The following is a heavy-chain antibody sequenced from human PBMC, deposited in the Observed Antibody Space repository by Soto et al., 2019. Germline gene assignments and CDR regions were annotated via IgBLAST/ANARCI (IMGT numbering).Heavy chain of an antibody. Sequence: GGSLRLSCAASGFTFSSYAMSWVRQAPGKGLEWVSSITSTGDRAYYADSVKGRFTVSRDNSKNTLYLQMTSLTSDDTAVYYCARGPSCGCFDFWGQGTLVTVSS. CDR1: GFTFSSYA. D-gene: IGHD5-12*01. V-gene: IGHV3-23*01. J-gene: IGHJ4*02. CDR3: ARGPSCGCFDF. CDR2: ITSTGDRA.